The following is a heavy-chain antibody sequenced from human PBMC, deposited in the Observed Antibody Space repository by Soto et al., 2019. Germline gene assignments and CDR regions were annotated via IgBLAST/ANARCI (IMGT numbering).Heavy chain of an antibody. J-gene: IGHJ5*02. CDR1: GGSISSSGYY. V-gene: IGHV4-39*01. Sequence: SETLSLTCIVSGGSISSSGYYWGWIRQPPGKGLEWIGSIYYSGTTYYNPSLKSRVTISVDTSKNQFSLQLNSVTAADTAVFYCARSARMVTATGYNWFDPWGQGTLVTVSS. CDR3: ARSARMVTATGYNWFDP. CDR2: IYYSGTT. D-gene: IGHD2-21*02.